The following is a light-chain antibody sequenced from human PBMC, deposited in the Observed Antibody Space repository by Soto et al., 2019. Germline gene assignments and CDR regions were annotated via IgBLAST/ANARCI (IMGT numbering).Light chain of an antibody. J-gene: IGKJ3*01. Sequence: DIQMTQSPSSLSASVGDRVTITCRASQAISNSLAWYQQKPGKVPKVLIYAASTLQSGVPSRFSGSGSGTFFTLPIPRLQPEDVATFFCQKNNGAPSTSGPGPKLDIK. CDR1: QAISNS. V-gene: IGKV1-27*01. CDR2: AAS. CDR3: QKNNGAPST.